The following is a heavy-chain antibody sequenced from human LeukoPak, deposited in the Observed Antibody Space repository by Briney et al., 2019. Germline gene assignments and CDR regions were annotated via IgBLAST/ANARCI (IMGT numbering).Heavy chain of an antibody. CDR3: ARDSRGPSYYYDSSGYYTP. CDR1: GYSFISYW. D-gene: IGHD3-22*01. CDR2: IYPGDSDT. Sequence: KDGESLKISCKGSGYSFISYWIGWVRQMPGKGLEWMGIIYPGDSDTKYSPSFQGQVTISADKSINTAYLQRSSLKASDTAMYYCARDSRGPSYYYDSSGYYTPWGQGTLVTVSS. J-gene: IGHJ5*02. V-gene: IGHV5-51*01.